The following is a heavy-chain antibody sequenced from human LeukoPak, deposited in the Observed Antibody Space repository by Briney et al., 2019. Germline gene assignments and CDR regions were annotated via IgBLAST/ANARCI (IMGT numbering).Heavy chain of an antibody. D-gene: IGHD3-22*01. CDR3: ATVGITMIVVGGYFDY. V-gene: IGHV1-24*01. J-gene: IGHJ4*02. CDR1: GYTLTELS. Sequence: ASVKVSCKVSGYTLTELSMHWVRQAPGKGLEWMGGFDPEDGETIYAQKFQGRVTMTVDTSTDTAYMELSSLRSEDTAVYYCATVGITMIVVGGYFDYWGQGTLVTVSS. CDR2: FDPEDGET.